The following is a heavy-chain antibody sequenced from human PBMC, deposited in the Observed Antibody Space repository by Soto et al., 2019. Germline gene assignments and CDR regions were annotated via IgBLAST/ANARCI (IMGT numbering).Heavy chain of an antibody. Sequence: GGSLRLSCPASGFTFSSYSMNSVRQAPGKGLEWVSYISSSSSTIYYADSVKGRFTISRDNAKNSLYLQMNSLRAEDTAVYYCAREYDFWSGYMGNYYYYMDVWGKGT. V-gene: IGHV3-48*01. CDR3: AREYDFWSGYMGNYYYYMDV. CDR1: GFTFSSYS. D-gene: IGHD3-3*01. CDR2: ISSSSSTI. J-gene: IGHJ6*03.